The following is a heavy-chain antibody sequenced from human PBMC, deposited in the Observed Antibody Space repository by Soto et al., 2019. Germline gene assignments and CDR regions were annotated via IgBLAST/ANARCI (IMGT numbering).Heavy chain of an antibody. V-gene: IGHV1-69*13. J-gene: IGHJ3*02. CDR2: IIPIFGTA. CDR1: GGTFSSYA. Sequence: GASVKVSCKASGGTFSSYAISWVRQAPGQGLEWMGGIIPIFGTANYAQKFQGRVTITADGSTSTAYMELSSLRSEDTAVYYCARGYCSGGSCRRHAFDIWGQGTMVTVSS. CDR3: ARGYCSGGSCRRHAFDI. D-gene: IGHD2-15*01.